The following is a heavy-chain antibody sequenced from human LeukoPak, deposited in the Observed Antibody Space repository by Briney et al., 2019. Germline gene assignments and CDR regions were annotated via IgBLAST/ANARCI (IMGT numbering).Heavy chain of an antibody. Sequence: RGGCLRLACAASGSTFSNACMSWVRQAPGKGLEWVGRIKSKADGGTTDYAAPVKGRFTISREDSKNTLYLQMNSLKAEDTAVYYCTTQRRSYITLFDHWGRGTLVTVSS. V-gene: IGHV3-15*01. J-gene: IGHJ4*01. CDR2: IKSKADGGTT. CDR1: GSTFSNAC. D-gene: IGHD3-10*01. CDR3: TTQRRSYITLFDH.